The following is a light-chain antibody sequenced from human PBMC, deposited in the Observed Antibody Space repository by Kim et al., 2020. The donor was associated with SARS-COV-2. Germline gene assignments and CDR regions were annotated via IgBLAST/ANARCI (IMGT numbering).Light chain of an antibody. CDR2: AAS. V-gene: IGKV1-9*01. CDR3: QQLNTYPIT. J-gene: IGKJ5*01. CDR1: QGISSY. Sequence: IQLTQSPSSLSASVGDRVTITCRASQGISSYLAWYQQKPGKAPMLLIFAASTLQSGVPSRFSGSGSGTDFTLTISSLQPEDFATYYCQQLNTYPITFGQGTRLEIK.